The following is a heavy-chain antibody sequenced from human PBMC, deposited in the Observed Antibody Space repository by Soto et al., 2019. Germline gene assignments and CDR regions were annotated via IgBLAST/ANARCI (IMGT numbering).Heavy chain of an antibody. CDR3: ARDLIVDVPDNYCMDV. Sequence: QVQLVQSGAEVKKPGASVKVSCKASGYSLRSNYVHWVRQAPGQGLERMGWSNPNTSGTVYAQKLQGRVSMTRGASLTTAYMQLNRLTSDDTAVYSCARDLIVDVPDNYCMDVWGQGTTVTVSS. CDR1: GYSLRSNY. J-gene: IGHJ6*02. CDR2: SNPNTSGT. D-gene: IGHD3-22*01. V-gene: IGHV1-2*02.